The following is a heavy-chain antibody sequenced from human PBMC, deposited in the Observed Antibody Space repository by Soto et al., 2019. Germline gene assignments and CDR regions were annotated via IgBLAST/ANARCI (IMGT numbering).Heavy chain of an antibody. CDR2: INPRGLTK. CDR1: GYSFDAYI. D-gene: IGHD6-13*01. Sequence: VHLVESGGALVQPGGSLRLSCAASGYSFDAYIMNWVRQAPGKGLEWVSSINPRGLTKFYADSVRGRFTISRDDASSSLFLQMNNLRAEVTAVYYCATWYGNHYFGLDVWGQGTTVTVSS. CDR3: ATWYGNHYFGLDV. V-gene: IGHV3-48*01. J-gene: IGHJ6*02.